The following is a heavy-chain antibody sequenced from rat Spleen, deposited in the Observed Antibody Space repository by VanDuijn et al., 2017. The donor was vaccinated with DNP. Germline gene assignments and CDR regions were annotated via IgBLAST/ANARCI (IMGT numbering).Heavy chain of an antibody. V-gene: IGHV2-72*01. CDR2: IWTGGSI. D-gene: IGHD1-2*01. CDR1: GFSLPSTA. Sequence: QVQLEESGPGMMQPSETLSLTCTVSGFSLPSTAVGWVRQPLGKGLVWMGTIWTGGSINYNSAVQPRLSISRDTSKSQVFLKMNSLQPEDTGTYYCARLGYSSGYFDYWGQGLMVTVSS. CDR3: ARLGYSSGYFDY. J-gene: IGHJ2*01.